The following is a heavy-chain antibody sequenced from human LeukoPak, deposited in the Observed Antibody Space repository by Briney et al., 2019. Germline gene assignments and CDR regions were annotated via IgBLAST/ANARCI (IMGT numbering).Heavy chain of an antibody. D-gene: IGHD6-6*01. CDR1: GYTFTGYY. Sequence: ASVKVSCKASGYTFTGYYMHWVRQAPGQGLEWMGWINPNSGGTNYAQKFQGRVTMTRDTSISTAYMELSRLRSDDTAVYYCARGRVYSSSAGAWWYYYYYMDVWGKGTKVTGSS. CDR3: ARGRVYSSSAGAWWYYYYYMDV. J-gene: IGHJ6*03. V-gene: IGHV1-2*02. CDR2: INPNSGGT.